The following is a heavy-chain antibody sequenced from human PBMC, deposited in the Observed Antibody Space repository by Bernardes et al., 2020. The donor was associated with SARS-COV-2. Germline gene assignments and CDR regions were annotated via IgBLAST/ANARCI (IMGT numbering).Heavy chain of an antibody. CDR3: VRQGFAPVGGENWFDP. D-gene: IGHD3-10*01. V-gene: IGHV4-59*08. CDR1: GGSISSYY. J-gene: IGHJ5*02. Sequence: SETLSLTCTVSGGSISSYYWSWIRQPPGKGLEWIGYIYYSGSTNYNPSLKSRVTISVDTSKNQFSLKLSSVTAADTAVYYCVRQGFAPVGGENWFDPWGQGTLVTVSS. CDR2: IYYSGST.